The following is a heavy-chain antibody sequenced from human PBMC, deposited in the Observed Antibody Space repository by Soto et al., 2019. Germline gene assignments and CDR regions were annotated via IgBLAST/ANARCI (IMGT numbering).Heavy chain of an antibody. CDR3: ATYYYGSGRTSQYGMDF. CDR2: ISYDGSNK. V-gene: IGHV3-30*03. D-gene: IGHD3-10*01. CDR1: GFTFSSYG. Sequence: GGSLRLSCAASGFTFSSYGMHWVRQAPGKGLEWVAVISYDGSNKYYADSVKGRFTISRDNSKNTLYLQMNSLRAEDTAVYYCATYYYGSGRTSQYGMDFWGQGTTVTVAS. J-gene: IGHJ6*02.